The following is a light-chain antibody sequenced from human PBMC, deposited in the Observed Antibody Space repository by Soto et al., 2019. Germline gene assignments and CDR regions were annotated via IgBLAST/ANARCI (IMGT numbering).Light chain of an antibody. V-gene: IGKV1-39*01. Sequence: DIQMTQSPSSLSASVGDRVTITCRASQSISNYLNWYQQKPGKAPNLLIYDASSLQSGVTSRFSGSGSGTDFTLTISSLQPEDFATYYCQQANSFPLTFGGGTKVEIK. CDR1: QSISNY. CDR3: QQANSFPLT. CDR2: DAS. J-gene: IGKJ4*01.